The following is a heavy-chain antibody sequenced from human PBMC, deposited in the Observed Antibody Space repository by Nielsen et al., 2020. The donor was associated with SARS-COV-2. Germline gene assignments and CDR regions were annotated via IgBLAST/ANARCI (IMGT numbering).Heavy chain of an antibody. V-gene: IGHV3-30*18. CDR2: ISYDGSIK. Sequence: GESLKISCAASGFTFSSYGMHWVRQAPGKGLEWVAVISYDGSIKYYADSVKGRFTISRDNSKNTLYLQMNSLRAEDTAVYYCAKDTRLYYSYGMDVWGQGTTVTVSS. J-gene: IGHJ6*02. CDR1: GFTFSSYG. CDR3: AKDTRLYYSYGMDV.